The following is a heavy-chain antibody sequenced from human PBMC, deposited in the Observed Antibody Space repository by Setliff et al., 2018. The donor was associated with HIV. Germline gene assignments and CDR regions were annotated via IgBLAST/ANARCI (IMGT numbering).Heavy chain of an antibody. Sequence: GASVKVSCKTSGYTFTDYYIYWVQQAPGKGLEWMGRIDPEDDETKYAEKFQGRVTITADTSRDTAYMELSSLRSEDTAVYYCAADRDDDYGFYRCAWGQGTLVTVSS. V-gene: IGHV1-69-2*01. J-gene: IGHJ5*02. CDR1: GYTFTDYY. CDR3: AADRDDDYGFYRCA. D-gene: IGHD3-22*01. CDR2: IDPEDDET.